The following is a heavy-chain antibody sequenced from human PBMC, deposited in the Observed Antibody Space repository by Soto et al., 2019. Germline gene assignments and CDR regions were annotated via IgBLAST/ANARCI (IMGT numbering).Heavy chain of an antibody. CDR1: GYTLTNYG. J-gene: IGHJ5*02. D-gene: IGHD3-10*01. CDR3: ARGVGSGSYYNQYNWFDP. CDR2: INVYNGNT. Sequence: QVQLVQSGGEVKKRGASVKVSCKASGYTLTNYGISWVRQAPVQGLEWMGWINVYNGNTKYAHKVQGRVTMTTDTSTSTAYMELRSLRSDDTAVYYCARGVGSGSYYNQYNWFDPWGQGTLVTVSS. V-gene: IGHV1-18*01.